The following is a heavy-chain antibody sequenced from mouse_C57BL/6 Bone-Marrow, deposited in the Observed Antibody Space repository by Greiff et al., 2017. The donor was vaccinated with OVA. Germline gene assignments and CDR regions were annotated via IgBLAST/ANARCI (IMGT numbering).Heavy chain of an antibody. Sequence: EVQGVESGGDLVKPGGSLKLSCAASGFTFSSYGMSWVRQTPDKRLEWVATISSGGSYTYYPDSVKGRFTISRDNAKNTLYLQMSSLKSEDTAMYYCARHDGVMDYWGQGTSVTVSS. CDR2: ISSGGSYT. J-gene: IGHJ4*01. V-gene: IGHV5-6*01. CDR3: ARHDGVMDY. CDR1: GFTFSSYG.